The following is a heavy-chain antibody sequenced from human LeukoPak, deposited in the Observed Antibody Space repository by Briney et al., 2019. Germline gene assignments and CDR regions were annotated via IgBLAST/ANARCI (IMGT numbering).Heavy chain of an antibody. CDR3: ARDLGIVGTTIFDS. CDR1: GGSISSYY. V-gene: IGHV4-4*07. CDR2: IYTSENT. Sequence: PSETLSLTCTVSGGSISSYYWSWIRQPAGKGLEWIGLIYTSENTNYNPSLKSRVTMSVDTSKNQFSLKLSSVTAADTAVYYCARDLGIVGTTIFDSWGQGTLVTVSS. D-gene: IGHD1-26*01. J-gene: IGHJ4*02.